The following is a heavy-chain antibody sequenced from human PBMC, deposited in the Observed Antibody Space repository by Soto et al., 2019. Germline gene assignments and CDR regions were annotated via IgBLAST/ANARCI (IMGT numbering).Heavy chain of an antibody. CDR2: LYTSGST. D-gene: IGHD6-13*01. CDR3: ARVDGSRGDYFDL. J-gene: IGHJ4*02. CDR1: GLTVSVNY. V-gene: IGHV3-53*02. Sequence: EVQLVETGGTLVQPGGSLRLSCAASGLTVSVNYMSWVRQAPGKGLEWVSVLYTSGSTYYADSVKGRFTISRDNSKNTLFLQMSSLRADDSAVYYCARVDGSRGDYFDLWGQGTLVTVSS.